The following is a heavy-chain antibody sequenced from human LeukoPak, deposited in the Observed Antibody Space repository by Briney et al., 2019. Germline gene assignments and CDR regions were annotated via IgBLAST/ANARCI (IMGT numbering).Heavy chain of an antibody. Sequence: GGSLRLSCAASGFTFSSYAMSWVRQAPGQGLEWVSAISGSGGSTYYADSVKGRFTISRDNSKNTLYMQMKSLRAEDTAVYYCAKGAHTENYDILMEGFDYWGQGTLVTVSS. CDR2: ISGSGGST. CDR1: GFTFSSYA. V-gene: IGHV3-23*01. J-gene: IGHJ4*02. CDR3: AKGAHTENYDILMEGFDY. D-gene: IGHD3-9*01.